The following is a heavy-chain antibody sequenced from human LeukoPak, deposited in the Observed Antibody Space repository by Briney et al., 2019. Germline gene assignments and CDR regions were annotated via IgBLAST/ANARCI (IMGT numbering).Heavy chain of an antibody. CDR2: INHSGGT. V-gene: IGHV4-34*01. CDR1: GGSFRDYY. Sequence: PSETLSLTCAVYGGSFRDYYWTWIRQPPGKGLEWIGEINHSGGTNYSPSLKSRVTLSVDTSKNQFSLKLRSVAAADTAVYYCARQYSSGWYDPAGYWGQGTLVTVSS. D-gene: IGHD6-19*01. J-gene: IGHJ4*02. CDR3: ARQYSSGWYDPAGY.